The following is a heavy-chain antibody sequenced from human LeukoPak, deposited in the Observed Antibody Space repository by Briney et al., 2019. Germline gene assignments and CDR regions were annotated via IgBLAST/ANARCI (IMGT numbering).Heavy chain of an antibody. Sequence: PGGSLRLSCAASGFTFRSYAMHWVRQAPGKGLEWVALISYDGSNKYYADSVKGRFTISRDNSKNTLYLQMNSLRAEDTSVYYCAREPITMIVVVIRPEYAFDIWGQGTMVTVSS. CDR2: ISYDGSNK. CDR1: GFTFRSYA. J-gene: IGHJ3*02. CDR3: AREPITMIVVVIRPEYAFDI. V-gene: IGHV3-30*04. D-gene: IGHD3-22*01.